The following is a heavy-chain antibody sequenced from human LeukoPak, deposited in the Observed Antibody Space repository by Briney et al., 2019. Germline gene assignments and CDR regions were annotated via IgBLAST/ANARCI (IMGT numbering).Heavy chain of an antibody. J-gene: IGHJ4*02. V-gene: IGHV4-30-2*01. CDR3: AREFGVVPAACDY. CDR1: GGSISSGGYY. Sequence: SETLSLTCTVSGGSISSGGYYWSWIRQPPGKGLEWIGYIYHSGSTYYNPSLKSRVTISVDRSKNQFSLKLTSVTAADTAVYYCAREFGVVPAACDYWGQGTLVTVSS. D-gene: IGHD2-2*01. CDR2: IYHSGST.